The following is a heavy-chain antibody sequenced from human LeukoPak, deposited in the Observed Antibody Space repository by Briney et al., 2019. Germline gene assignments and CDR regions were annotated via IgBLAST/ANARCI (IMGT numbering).Heavy chain of an antibody. V-gene: IGHV4-39*07. CDR1: GGSISSSNYY. Sequence: PSETLSLTCSVSGGSISSSNYYWGWIRQPPGKGLEWIGSIYYSGSTNYNPSLKSRVTISVDTSKNQFSLKLSSVTAADTAVYYCARAETRGGDLDYWGQGTLVTVSS. J-gene: IGHJ4*02. CDR2: IYYSGST. D-gene: IGHD2-21*02. CDR3: ARAETRGGDLDY.